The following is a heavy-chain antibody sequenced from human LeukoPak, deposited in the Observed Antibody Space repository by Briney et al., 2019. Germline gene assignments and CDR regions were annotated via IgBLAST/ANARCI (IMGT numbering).Heavy chain of an antibody. D-gene: IGHD3-9*01. CDR3: ARDGIPRYYDILTGYSPNWFDP. CDR1: GFTFSSYW. V-gene: IGHV3-7*01. J-gene: IGHJ5*02. Sequence: RGSLRLSCAASGFTFSSYWMSWVRQAPGKGLEWVANIKQDGSEKYYVDSVKGRFTISRDNAKNSLYLQMNSLRAEDTAVYYCARDGIPRYYDILTGYSPNWFDPWGQGTLVTVSS. CDR2: IKQDGSEK.